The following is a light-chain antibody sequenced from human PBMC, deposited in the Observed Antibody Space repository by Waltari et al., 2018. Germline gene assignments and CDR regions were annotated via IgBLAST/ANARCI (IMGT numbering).Light chain of an antibody. CDR2: EAS. J-gene: IGKJ4*01. V-gene: IGKV3-11*01. Sequence: EIVLTQSPVTLSLSPGERATISCRASQSIRTYLAWYQHKPGQAPRLLIYEASNRATGIPARFSGSGSGTDFTLTITSLEPEDFAFYYCQQRSNWPPLTFGGGTKVEIK. CDR1: QSIRTY. CDR3: QQRSNWPPLT.